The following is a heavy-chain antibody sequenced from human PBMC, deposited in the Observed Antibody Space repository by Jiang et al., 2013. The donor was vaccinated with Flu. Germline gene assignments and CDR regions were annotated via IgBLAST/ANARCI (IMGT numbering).Heavy chain of an antibody. Sequence: SKWYNDYAVSVKSRITINPDTSKNQFSLQLNSVTPEDTAVYYCARDGKAAGDYYYYGMDVWGQGTTVTVSS. V-gene: IGHV6-1*01. D-gene: IGHD6-13*01. CDR2: SKWYN. CDR3: ARDGKAAGDYYYYGMDV. J-gene: IGHJ6*02.